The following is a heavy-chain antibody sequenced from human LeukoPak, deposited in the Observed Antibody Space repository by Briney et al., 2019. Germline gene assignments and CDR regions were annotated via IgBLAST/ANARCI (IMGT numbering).Heavy chain of an antibody. J-gene: IGHJ4*02. Sequence: GRSLRLSCAAPGFTFSSYGMHWVRQAPGKGLEWVSVIYSGGNTYYADSVKGRFTISRDNSKNTVYLQMNSLRAEDTAVYYCARGETSSYDYWGQGTLVTVSS. D-gene: IGHD2-2*01. V-gene: IGHV3-53*01. CDR3: ARGETSSYDY. CDR1: GFTFSSYG. CDR2: IYSGGNT.